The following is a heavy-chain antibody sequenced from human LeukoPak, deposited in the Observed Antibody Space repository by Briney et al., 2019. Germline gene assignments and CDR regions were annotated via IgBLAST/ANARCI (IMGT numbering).Heavy chain of an antibody. D-gene: IGHD1-26*01. J-gene: IGHJ4*02. CDR1: GFTFSSYW. V-gene: IGHV3-74*01. CDR3: ANPVIRGSYRFDY. CDR2: INTDGSST. Sequence: GGSLRLSCAASGFTFSSYWMHWVRQAPGKGLVWVSRINTDGSSTSYADSVKGRFTISRDNAKNTLYLQMNSLRAEDTAVYYCANPVIRGSYRFDYWGQGTLVTVSS.